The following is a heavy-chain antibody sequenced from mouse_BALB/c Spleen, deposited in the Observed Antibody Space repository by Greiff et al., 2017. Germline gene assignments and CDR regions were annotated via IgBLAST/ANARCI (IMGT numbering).Heavy chain of an antibody. V-gene: IGHV5-17*02. CDR1: GFTFSSFG. J-gene: IGHJ3*01. CDR3: ARSYYGIAY. CDR2: ISSGSSTI. D-gene: IGHD2-10*01. Sequence: EVKLVESGGGLVQPGGSRKLSCAASGFTFSSFGMHWVRQAPEKGLEWVAYISSGSSTIYYADTVKGRFTISRDNPKNTLFLQMTSLRSEDTAMYYCARSYYGIAYWGQGTLVTVSA.